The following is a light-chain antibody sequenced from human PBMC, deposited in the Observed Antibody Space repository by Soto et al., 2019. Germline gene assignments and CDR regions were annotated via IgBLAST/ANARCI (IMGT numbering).Light chain of an antibody. CDR3: QQYYSYPPYT. CDR1: QGISSY. CDR2: AAS. V-gene: IGKV1-8*01. Sequence: AIRMTQSPSSFSASTGDRVTITCRASQGISSYLAWYQQKPGKDPKLQIYAASTLQSGVPSRFSGSGSGTDFTLTISCLQSEDFATYYCQQYYSYPPYTFGQGTKLEIK. J-gene: IGKJ2*01.